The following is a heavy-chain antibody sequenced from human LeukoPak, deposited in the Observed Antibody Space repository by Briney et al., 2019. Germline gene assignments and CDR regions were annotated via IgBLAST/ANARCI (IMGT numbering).Heavy chain of an antibody. CDR3: ARASGDLGYYYGMDV. J-gene: IGHJ6*02. CDR2: ISAYNGNT. Sequence: ASVKVSCKASGYTFTSYGISWVRQAPGQGIEWMGWISAYNGNTNYAQKLQGRVTMTTDTSTSTAYMELRSLRSDDTAVYYCARASGDLGYYYGMDVWGQGTTVTVSS. V-gene: IGHV1-18*01. D-gene: IGHD7-27*01. CDR1: GYTFTSYG.